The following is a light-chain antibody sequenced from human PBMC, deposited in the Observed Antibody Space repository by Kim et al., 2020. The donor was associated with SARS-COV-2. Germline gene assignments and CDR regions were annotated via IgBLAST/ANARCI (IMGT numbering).Light chain of an antibody. CDR2: DAS. V-gene: IGKV3-11*01. CDR1: QNIDTY. CDR3: QQRNSWPPAVT. J-gene: IGKJ4*01. Sequence: PGERATLSCRASQNIDTYLAWYQQRPGQAPRLLVYDASNRATGVPDRFSGSGSGTDFTLTISSLEPENFSIYYCQQRNSWPPAVTFGGGTKVDIK.